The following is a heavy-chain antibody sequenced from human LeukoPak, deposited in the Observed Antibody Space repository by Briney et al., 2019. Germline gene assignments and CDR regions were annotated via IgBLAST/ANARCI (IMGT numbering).Heavy chain of an antibody. J-gene: IGHJ4*02. D-gene: IGHD1-26*01. V-gene: IGHV1-69*04. CDR3: ASPSGSYGAFDY. Sequence: LVKVSCKASGGTFSSYAISWVRQAPGQGLEWMGRIIPILGIANYAQKFQGRVTITADKSTSTAYMELSSLRSEDTAVYYCASPSGSYGAFDYWGQGTLVTVSS. CDR2: IIPILGIA. CDR1: GGTFSSYA.